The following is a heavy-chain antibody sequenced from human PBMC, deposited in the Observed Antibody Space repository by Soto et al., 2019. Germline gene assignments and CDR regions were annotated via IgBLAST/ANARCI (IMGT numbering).Heavy chain of an antibody. CDR3: SRENWFQDY. CDR1: GFSFSAYY. D-gene: IGHD3-10*01. J-gene: IGHJ4*02. CDR2: IKSDGSEQ. V-gene: IGHV3-7*03. Sequence: GGSLRLSCAASGFSFSAYYMTWVRQAPGKGLEWVASIKSDGSEQYYVDSVKGRFTISRDNAKNSLYLQMNSLRAGDTGLYYCSRENWFQDYWGQGTLVTVSS.